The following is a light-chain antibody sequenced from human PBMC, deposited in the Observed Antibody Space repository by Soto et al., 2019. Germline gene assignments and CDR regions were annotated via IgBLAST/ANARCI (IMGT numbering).Light chain of an antibody. CDR3: QQYGSSPPWT. J-gene: IGKJ1*01. Sequence: EIVLTQSPGTLSLSPCERATLSFSAIQSISSSYLAWYQQKPGQAPRLLIYGASSRATGIPDRFSGSGSGTDFTLTISRLEPEDFAVYYCQQYGSSPPWTFGQGTKVDIK. V-gene: IGKV3-20*01. CDR2: GAS. CDR1: QSISSSY.